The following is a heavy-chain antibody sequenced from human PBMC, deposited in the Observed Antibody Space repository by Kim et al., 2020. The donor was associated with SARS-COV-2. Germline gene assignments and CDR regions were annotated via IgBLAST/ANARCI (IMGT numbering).Heavy chain of an antibody. CDR1: GGSISSSSYY. CDR3: ARTTIGDIVATTLYYFDY. D-gene: IGHD5-12*01. Sequence: SETLSLTCTVSGGSISSSSYYWGWIRQPPGKGLEWIGSIYYSGSTYYNPSLKSRVTISVDTSKNQFSLKLSSVTAADTAVYYCARTTIGDIVATTLYYFDYWGQGTLVTVSS. V-gene: IGHV4-39*07. J-gene: IGHJ4*02. CDR2: IYYSGST.